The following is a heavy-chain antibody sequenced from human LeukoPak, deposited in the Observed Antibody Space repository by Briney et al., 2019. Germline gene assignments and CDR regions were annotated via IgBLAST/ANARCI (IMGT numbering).Heavy chain of an antibody. Sequence: SETLSLTCTISGGSVSDYYWSWIRQSPGKGLEWIGYTYHTGSTSYSPSLKSRVTISVDTSKNQFSLKLNSVTAADTAVYYCARDKGQYGSGTRGFTWFDPWGQGTLVTVSS. J-gene: IGHJ5*02. CDR1: GGSVSDYY. CDR3: ARDKGQYGSGTRGFTWFDP. V-gene: IGHV4-59*02. D-gene: IGHD3-10*01. CDR2: TYHTGST.